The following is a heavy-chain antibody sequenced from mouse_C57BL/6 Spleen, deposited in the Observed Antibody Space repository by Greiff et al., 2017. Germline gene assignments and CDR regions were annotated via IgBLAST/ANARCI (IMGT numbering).Heavy chain of an antibody. V-gene: IGHV3-6*01. Sequence: DVKLQESGPGLVKPSQSLSLTCSVTGYSITSGYYWNWIRQFPGNKLEWMGYISYDGSNNYNPSLKNRISITRDTSKNQFFLKLNSVTTEDTATYYCAREDYGSSYVGAWFAYWGQGTLVTVSA. CDR2: ISYDGSN. J-gene: IGHJ3*01. D-gene: IGHD1-1*01. CDR3: AREDYGSSYVGAWFAY. CDR1: GYSITSGYY.